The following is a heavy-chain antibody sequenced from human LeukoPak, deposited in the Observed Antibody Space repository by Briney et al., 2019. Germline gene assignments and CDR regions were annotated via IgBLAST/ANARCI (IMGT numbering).Heavy chain of an antibody. D-gene: IGHD3-16*01. J-gene: IGHJ1*01. CDR2: ISPSGGIT. Sequence: GGSLRLSCAASGFTFSSYGMHWVRQAPGKGLEWVSGISPSGGITYYTDSVKGRFTISRDNSKNTVSLQMNSLRGEDTAVYYCAKDDAWGRYKDWGQGTLVTVSS. CDR1: GFTFSSYG. V-gene: IGHV3-23*01. CDR3: AKDDAWGRYKD.